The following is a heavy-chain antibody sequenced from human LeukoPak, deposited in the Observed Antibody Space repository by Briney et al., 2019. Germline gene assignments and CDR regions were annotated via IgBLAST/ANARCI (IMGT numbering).Heavy chain of an antibody. D-gene: IGHD3-22*01. CDR1: GYTFTSYG. V-gene: IGHV1-18*01. Sequence: ASVKVSCKASGYTFTSYGISWVRQAPGQGLEWMGWISAYNGNTDYAQKFQGRVTITRDSSIDTVYMELSSLRSDDTAVYYCARAMYYDTSGYYSFQHWGQGTLVTVSS. CDR2: ISAYNGNT. J-gene: IGHJ1*01. CDR3: ARAMYYDTSGYYSFQH.